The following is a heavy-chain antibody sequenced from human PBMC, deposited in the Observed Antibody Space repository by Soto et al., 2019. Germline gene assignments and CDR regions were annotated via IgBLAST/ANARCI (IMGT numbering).Heavy chain of an antibody. CDR2: IIPIFGTA. Sequence: QVQLVQSGAEVKKPGSSVKVSCKASGGTFSSYAISWVRQAPGQGLEWMGGIIPIFGTANYAEKFQGRVTITADESTSTAYMELRGLRSEDTAVYYCARARYYYDSSGYSPYYYYGMDVW. CDR3: ARARYYYDSSGYSPYYYYGMDV. V-gene: IGHV1-69*01. CDR1: GGTFSSYA. J-gene: IGHJ6*01. D-gene: IGHD3-22*01.